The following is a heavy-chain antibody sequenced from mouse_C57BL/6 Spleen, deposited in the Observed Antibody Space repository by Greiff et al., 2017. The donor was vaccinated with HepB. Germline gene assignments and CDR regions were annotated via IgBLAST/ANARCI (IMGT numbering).Heavy chain of an antibody. CDR3: ARIGYDGGYAMDY. CDR2: IDPSDSET. J-gene: IGHJ4*01. D-gene: IGHD2-2*01. V-gene: IGHV1-52*01. Sequence: QVQLQQPGAELVRPGSSVKLSCKASGYTFTSYWMHWVKQRPIQGLEWIGNIDPSDSETTYNQKFKDKATLTVDKSSSTAYMQLSSLTSEDSAVYYCARIGYDGGYAMDYWGQGTSVTVSS. CDR1: GYTFTSYW.